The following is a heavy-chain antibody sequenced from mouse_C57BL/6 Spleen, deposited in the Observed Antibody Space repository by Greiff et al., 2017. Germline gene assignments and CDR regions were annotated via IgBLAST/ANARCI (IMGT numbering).Heavy chain of an antibody. Sequence: EVHLVESGGGLVKPGGSLKLSCAASGFTFSSYAMSWVRQTPEKRLEWVATISDGGSYTYYPDNVKGRFTISRDNAKNNLYLQMSHLKSEDTAMYYCARDGYYCFDYWGQGTTLTVSS. CDR2: ISDGGSYT. V-gene: IGHV5-4*01. CDR3: ARDGYYCFDY. D-gene: IGHD2-3*01. CDR1: GFTFSSYA. J-gene: IGHJ2*01.